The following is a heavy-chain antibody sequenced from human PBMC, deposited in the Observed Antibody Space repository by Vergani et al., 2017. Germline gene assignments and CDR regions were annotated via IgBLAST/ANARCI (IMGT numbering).Heavy chain of an antibody. D-gene: IGHD3-10*02. CDR3: AKDAITMFPGGDAFDI. V-gene: IGHV3-23*01. CDR1: GFTFSSYA. CDR2: ISGSGGST. Sequence: EVQLLESGGGLVQPGGSLRLSCAASGFTFSSYAMSWVRQAPGKGLEWVSAISGSGGSTYYADAVKGRFPISRDKSKNTLYLQMNSLRAEDTAVYYVAKDAITMFPGGDAFDIWGQGTMVTVSS. J-gene: IGHJ3*02.